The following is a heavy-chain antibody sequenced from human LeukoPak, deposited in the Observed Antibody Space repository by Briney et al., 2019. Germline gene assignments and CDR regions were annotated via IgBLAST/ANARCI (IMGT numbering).Heavy chain of an antibody. D-gene: IGHD3-16*02. CDR1: GFTFSSYW. CDR3: ARDHPYDYVWGSYRQYYFDY. Sequence: GGSLRLSCAASGFTFSSYWMSWVRQAPGKGLEWVANIKQDGSEKYYVDSVKGRFTISRDNAKNSLYLQMNSLRAEDTAVYYCARDHPYDYVWGSYRQYYFDYWGQGTLVTVSS. V-gene: IGHV3-7*01. CDR2: IKQDGSEK. J-gene: IGHJ4*02.